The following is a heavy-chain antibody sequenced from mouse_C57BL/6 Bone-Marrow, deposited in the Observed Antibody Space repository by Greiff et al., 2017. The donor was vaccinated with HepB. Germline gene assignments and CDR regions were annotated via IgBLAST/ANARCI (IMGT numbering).Heavy chain of an antibody. D-gene: IGHD1-1*01. Sequence: QVHVKQSGAELVRPGTSVKMSCKASGYTFTNYWIGWAKQRPGHGLEWIGDIYPGGGYTNYNEKFKGKATLTADKSSSTAYMQFSSLTSEDSAIYYCARWVITTLYFDYWGQGTTLTVSS. V-gene: IGHV1-63*01. CDR1: GYTFTNYW. CDR3: ARWVITTLYFDY. J-gene: IGHJ2*01. CDR2: IYPGGGYT.